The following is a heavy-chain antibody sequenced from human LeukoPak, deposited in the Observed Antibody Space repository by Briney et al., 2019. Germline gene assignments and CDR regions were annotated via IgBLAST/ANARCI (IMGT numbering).Heavy chain of an antibody. CDR2: ISWNSGSI. CDR1: GFTFDDYA. Sequence: GGSLRLSCAASGFTFDDYAMHLVRQAPGKGLEWVSGISWNSGSIGYADSVKGRFTISRDNAKNSLYLQMNSLRAEDTALYYCAKGGMATNFYYFDYWGQGTLVTVSS. V-gene: IGHV3-9*01. CDR3: AKGGMATNFYYFDY. D-gene: IGHD5-12*01. J-gene: IGHJ4*02.